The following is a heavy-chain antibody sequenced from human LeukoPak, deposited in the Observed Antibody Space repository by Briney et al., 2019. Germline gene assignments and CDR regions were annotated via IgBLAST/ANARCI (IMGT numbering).Heavy chain of an antibody. CDR1: GFTFSTFP. D-gene: IGHD1-7*01. V-gene: IGHV3-30*01. Sequence: GGSLRLSCAASGFTFSTFPMHWVRQAPGKGIQWVAVISNDGTNKYYADSVKGRFTISRDNSKNTLFLQMNSLTTEDTAVYYCARGAGTTVYYIDVWGNGTTVTVSS. J-gene: IGHJ6*03. CDR2: ISNDGTNK. CDR3: ARGAGTTVYYIDV.